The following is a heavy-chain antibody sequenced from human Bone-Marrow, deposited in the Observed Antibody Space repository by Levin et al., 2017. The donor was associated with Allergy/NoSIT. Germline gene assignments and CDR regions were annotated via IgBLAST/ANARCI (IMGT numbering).Heavy chain of an antibody. CDR2: IKQDGSEK. CDR1: GFTFSSYW. D-gene: IGHD1-20*01. J-gene: IGHJ4*02. CDR3: ARLNYTSCRKLITGTPRGLVFDY. V-gene: IGHV3-7*01. Sequence: GESLKISCAASGFTFSSYWMSWVRQAPGKGLEWVANIKQDGSEKYYVDSVKGRFTISRDNAKNSLYLQMNSLRAEDTAVYYCARLNYTSCRKLITGTPRGLVFDYWGQGTLVTVSS.